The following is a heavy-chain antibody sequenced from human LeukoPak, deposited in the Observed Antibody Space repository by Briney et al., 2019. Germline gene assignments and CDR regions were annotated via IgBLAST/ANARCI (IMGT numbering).Heavy chain of an antibody. CDR1: GFTFSNAW. D-gene: IGHD1-1*01. CDR3: WDTNWNGDWDY. CDR2: IKSKAHGGTT. J-gene: IGHJ4*02. Sequence: GGSLTLSCAASGFTFSNAWMHWLRQAPGKGLEWLGRIKSKAHGGTTDYAAPVKGRFTISRDDSKNTLYLQMNSLKTEDTAVYYCWDTNWNGDWDYWGQGTLVTVAS. V-gene: IGHV3-15*01.